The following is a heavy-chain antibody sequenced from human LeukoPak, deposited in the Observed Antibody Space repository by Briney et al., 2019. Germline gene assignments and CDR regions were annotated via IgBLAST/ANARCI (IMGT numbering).Heavy chain of an antibody. Sequence: PSETLSLTCTVSGGSISSSPYYWGWIRQPPGKGLEWIGSIYYSGTTHYSPSLESRVTISVDTSKNQFSLKVASVTAADTAVYYCARGRPVAWYYYMDVWGKGTTVTVSS. V-gene: IGHV4-39*07. J-gene: IGHJ6*03. CDR3: ARGRPVAWYYYMDV. CDR1: GGSISSSPYY. D-gene: IGHD2-21*01. CDR2: IYYSGTT.